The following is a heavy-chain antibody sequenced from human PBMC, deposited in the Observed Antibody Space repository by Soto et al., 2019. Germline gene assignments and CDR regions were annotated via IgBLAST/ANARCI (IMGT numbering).Heavy chain of an antibody. CDR1: GDSISSYY. Sequence: QVQLQESGPGLVKPSETLPLTCTVSGDSISSYYWSWIRQPPGQGLEWIGYIDNSGSTSYNPSLESRVTISVDTSNTQSSLKLRSATAADTAVYYCARGFQWTRVVTSLPMDVWGKGTTVTVSS. CDR2: IDNSGST. J-gene: IGHJ6*03. V-gene: IGHV4-59*01. CDR3: ARGFQWTRVVTSLPMDV. D-gene: IGHD3-3*01.